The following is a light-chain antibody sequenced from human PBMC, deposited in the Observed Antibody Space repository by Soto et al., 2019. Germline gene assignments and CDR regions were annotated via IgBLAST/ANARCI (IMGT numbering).Light chain of an antibody. V-gene: IGKV3-11*01. CDR1: QSVTRY. CDR3: QQRRDWPT. J-gene: IGKJ4*01. CDR2: DTS. Sequence: DIILTQSPATLSLSPGARATISCRASQSVTRYVAWYQQKPGQAPRLLIYDTSNRASGIPARFSGSGSGTDFTLTISSLEAEDFAVYYCQQRRDWPTFGGGTKVEVK.